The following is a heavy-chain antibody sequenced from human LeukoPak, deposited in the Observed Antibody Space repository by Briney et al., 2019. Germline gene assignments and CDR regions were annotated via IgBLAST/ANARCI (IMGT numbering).Heavy chain of an antibody. CDR1: GFTFSSYW. V-gene: IGHV3-74*01. D-gene: IGHD1-20*01. Sequence: GGSLRLSCAASGFTFSSYWMHWVRHAPGKGLVWVSRINSDGSSTSYADSVKGRFTISRDNAKNTLYLQMNSLRAEDTAVYYCASISITGTRHLIYWGQGTLVTVSS. CDR3: ASISITGTRHLIY. CDR2: INSDGSST. J-gene: IGHJ4*02.